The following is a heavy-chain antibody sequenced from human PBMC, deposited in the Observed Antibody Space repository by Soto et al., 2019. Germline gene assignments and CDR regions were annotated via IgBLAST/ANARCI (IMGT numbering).Heavy chain of an antibody. CDR1: GGSISAGYY. D-gene: IGHD3-22*01. CDR3: ARRDRSGYSYWLDT. CDR2: ISYSGST. V-gene: IGHV4-31*03. Sequence: SETLSLTCTVSGGSISAGYYWSWIRQHAGKGLEWIGSISYSGSTSYNPSLKSRLTISVDRSKSQFPLNLSSVTAADTAVYYCARRDRSGYSYWLDTWGQGTLVTVSS. J-gene: IGHJ5*02.